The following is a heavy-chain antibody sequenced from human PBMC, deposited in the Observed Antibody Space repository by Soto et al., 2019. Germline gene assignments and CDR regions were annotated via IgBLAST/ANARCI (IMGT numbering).Heavy chain of an antibody. CDR2: IYYSGNT. V-gene: IGHV4-39*01. Sequence: SETLSLTCTVSGGSISSSSFYWGWIRQPPGKGLEWIGSIYYSGNTYYNPSLKSRVTLSVDTSKNQFSLKLSSVTAADTAVYYCANLITTVTTHYFDYWGQGTLVTV. J-gene: IGHJ4*02. CDR3: ANLITTVTTHYFDY. D-gene: IGHD4-17*01. CDR1: GGSISSSSFY.